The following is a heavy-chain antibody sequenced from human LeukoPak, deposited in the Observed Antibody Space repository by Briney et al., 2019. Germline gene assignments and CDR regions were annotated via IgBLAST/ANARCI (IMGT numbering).Heavy chain of an antibody. J-gene: IGHJ4*02. CDR3: SRDAGTVVDY. CDR2: IYHSGTT. Sequence: SETLSLTCSVSGVSITTHYWSWIRQPPGKGLEWIGYIYHSGTTNYNPSLKSRVTMSVDTSKNQFSLKLTSVTAADTAVYYCSRDAGTVVDYWSQGTLVTVSS. CDR1: GVSITTHY. V-gene: IGHV4-59*11.